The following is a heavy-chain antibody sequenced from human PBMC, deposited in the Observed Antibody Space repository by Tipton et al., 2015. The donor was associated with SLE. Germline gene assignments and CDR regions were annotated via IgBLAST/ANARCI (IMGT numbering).Heavy chain of an antibody. Sequence: GSLRLSCAASGFTFSSYAMSWVRQAPGKGLEWVSAISGSGGSTYYADSVKGRFTISRDNSKNTLYLQMNSLRAEDTAVYYCAKLAAAGDYYYYYGMDVWGQGTTVTVSS. V-gene: IGHV3-23*01. CDR2: ISGSGGST. CDR1: GFTFSSYA. D-gene: IGHD6-13*01. J-gene: IGHJ6*02. CDR3: AKLAAAGDYYYYYGMDV.